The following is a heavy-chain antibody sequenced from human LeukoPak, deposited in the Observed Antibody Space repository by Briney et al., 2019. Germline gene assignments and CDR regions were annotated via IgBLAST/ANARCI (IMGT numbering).Heavy chain of an antibody. CDR2: IYYSGST. J-gene: IGHJ4*02. Sequence: SETLSLTCTVSGGSISSGGYYWSWIRQHPGKGLEWIGYIYYSGSTYYNPSLKSRVTISVDTSKNQFSLTLSSVTAADTAVYYCARDNDYGDYFGGLDYWGQGTLVTVSS. D-gene: IGHD4-17*01. V-gene: IGHV4-31*03. CDR3: ARDNDYGDYFGGLDY. CDR1: GGSISSGGYY.